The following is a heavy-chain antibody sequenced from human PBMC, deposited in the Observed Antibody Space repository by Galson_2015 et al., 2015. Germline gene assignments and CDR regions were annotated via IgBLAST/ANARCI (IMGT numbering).Heavy chain of an antibody. CDR3: ARQVGPDY. CDR1: GFTFTNYA. D-gene: IGHD1-26*01. Sequence: SLRLSCAAPGFTFTNYAMAWVRQAPGKGLEWVSAISGSGGSTFYADSVRGRFTISRDNSKNTLYLQMNSLRAEDTAVYYCARQVGPDYWGQGTLVTVSS. CDR2: ISGSGGST. J-gene: IGHJ4*02. V-gene: IGHV3-23*01.